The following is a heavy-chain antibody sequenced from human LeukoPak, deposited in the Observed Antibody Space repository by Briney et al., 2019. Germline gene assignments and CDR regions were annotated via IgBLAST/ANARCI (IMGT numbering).Heavy chain of an antibody. Sequence: GGSLRLSCAASGFSISTYGMHWVRQTAGKGLEWLAFISYDGNNKLYVDSVKGRFTISRDNSKNTAYLQINSLRAEDTAVYYCVKDLGEYSTTWFSFDYWGQGTRVTVSS. CDR2: ISYDGNNK. CDR1: GFSISTYG. D-gene: IGHD6-13*01. V-gene: IGHV3-30*18. J-gene: IGHJ4*02. CDR3: VKDLGEYSTTWFSFDY.